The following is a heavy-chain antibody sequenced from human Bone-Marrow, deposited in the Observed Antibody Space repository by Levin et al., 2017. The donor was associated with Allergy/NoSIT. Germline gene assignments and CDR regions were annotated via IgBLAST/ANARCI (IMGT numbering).Heavy chain of an antibody. D-gene: IGHD3-10*02. CDR1: GFTFSNYG. V-gene: IGHV3-30*18. Sequence: GGSLRLSCVASGFTFSNYGMHWVRQAPGKGLEWVAVISYDGRNKYYADSVKGRFTISRDNAKNTLFLQINSLRAEDTAVFHCAKVRPDVSMMFVVDYWGQGTLVTVSS. J-gene: IGHJ4*02. CDR2: ISYDGRNK. CDR3: AKVRPDVSMMFVVDY.